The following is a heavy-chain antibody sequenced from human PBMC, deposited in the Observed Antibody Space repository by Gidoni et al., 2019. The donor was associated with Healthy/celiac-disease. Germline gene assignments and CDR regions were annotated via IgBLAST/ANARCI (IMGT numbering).Heavy chain of an antibody. CDR1: GGSIRSSNW. CDR3: ARGPSHYDYVWGSYRYTVGFDY. D-gene: IGHD3-16*02. Sequence: QVQLQESGPGLVKPSGTLSLTCAVSGGSIRSSNWWRWVRQPPGKGLEWIGAIYHSGSTNYNPSLKSRVTISVDKSKNQFSLKLSSVTAADTAVYYCARGPSHYDYVWGSYRYTVGFDYWGQGTLVTVSS. CDR2: IYHSGST. V-gene: IGHV4-4*02. J-gene: IGHJ4*02.